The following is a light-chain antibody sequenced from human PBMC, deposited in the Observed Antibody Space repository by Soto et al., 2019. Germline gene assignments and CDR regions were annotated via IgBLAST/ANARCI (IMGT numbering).Light chain of an antibody. CDR1: QSISDW. V-gene: IGKV1-5*03. J-gene: IGKJ1*01. CDR2: KAS. CDR3: QQYQSYPLT. Sequence: DFQMTQSPSVLSASVGDRVTITCRASQSISDWLAWYQQKPGKAPKLLIFKASSLKSGVPSRFSGSRSGTTYTLTISSLQPGDFATYFCQQYQSYPLTFGQGTKVDIK.